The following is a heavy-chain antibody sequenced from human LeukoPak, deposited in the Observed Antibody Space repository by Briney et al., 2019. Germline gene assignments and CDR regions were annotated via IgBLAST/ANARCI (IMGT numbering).Heavy chain of an antibody. Sequence: ASVKVSCKTSGYTFTDYYIHWVRQAPGQGLEWMGYIGPHSSATSSPQEFQGRVTMTRDTSMSTAYMELTRLTSDDTAVYYCAREGNGLLSKDFDYWGQGTLVTVSS. J-gene: IGHJ4*02. CDR1: GYTFTDYY. D-gene: IGHD2/OR15-2a*01. V-gene: IGHV1-2*02. CDR3: AREGNGLLSKDFDY. CDR2: IGPHSSAT.